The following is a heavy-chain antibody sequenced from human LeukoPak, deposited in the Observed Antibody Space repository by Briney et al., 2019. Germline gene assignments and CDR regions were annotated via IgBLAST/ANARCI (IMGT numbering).Heavy chain of an antibody. CDR2: ISYDESYK. Sequence: GRSLRLSCAASRFSFSSYGIHWVRQAPGKGLEWVAVISYDESYKYYADSVKGRFTISRDNSKNTLYLQMNSLRAEDTAVYYCAKDGLTGVNYYYGMDVWGKGTTVTVSS. CDR1: RFSFSSYG. J-gene: IGHJ6*04. V-gene: IGHV3-30*18. D-gene: IGHD7-27*01. CDR3: AKDGLTGVNYYYGMDV.